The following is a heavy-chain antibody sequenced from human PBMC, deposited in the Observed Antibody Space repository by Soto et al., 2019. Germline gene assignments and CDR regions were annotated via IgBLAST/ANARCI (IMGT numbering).Heavy chain of an antibody. V-gene: IGHV4-34*02. Sequence: QVQLQQWGAGLLKPSETLSLTCAVYGGSFSGYYWNWIRQPPGKGLEWIGEINHSGTTNYNPSLKSRVTISVDTSKSQSSLMLSSVTAADTAVYYCARNAGYCSGGRCYRWGQGTLVTVSS. D-gene: IGHD2-15*01. CDR1: GGSFSGYY. J-gene: IGHJ4*02. CDR2: INHSGTT. CDR3: ARNAGYCSGGRCYR.